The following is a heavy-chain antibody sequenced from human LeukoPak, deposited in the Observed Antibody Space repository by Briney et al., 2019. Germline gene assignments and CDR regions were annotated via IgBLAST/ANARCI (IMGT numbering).Heavy chain of an antibody. J-gene: IGHJ4*02. CDR2: IYHSGST. V-gene: IGHV4-4*02. D-gene: IGHD6-19*01. CDR1: GASISSNNW. Sequence: SGTLSLTCAVSGASISSNNWWSWVRQPPGKGLEWIGEIYHSGSTNYTPSLKSRVTISIDKSKNQFSLKLSSVTAADTAVYYCALISRGIAVSGTELWGQGTLVTVSS. CDR3: ALISRGIAVSGTEL.